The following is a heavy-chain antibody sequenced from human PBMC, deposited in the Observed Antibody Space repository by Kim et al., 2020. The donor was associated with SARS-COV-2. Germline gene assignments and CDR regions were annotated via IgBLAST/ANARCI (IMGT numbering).Heavy chain of an antibody. Sequence: SGSPNYSPSRKSRVTIAVCTSKNQFSLKLASVPAADTAVYYCARGVPGYWGQGTLVTVSS. J-gene: IGHJ4*02. CDR2: SGSP. V-gene: IGHV4-34*01. CDR3: ARGVPGY.